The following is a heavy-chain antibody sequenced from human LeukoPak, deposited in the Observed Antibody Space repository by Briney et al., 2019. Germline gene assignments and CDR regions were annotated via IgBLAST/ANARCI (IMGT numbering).Heavy chain of an antibody. Sequence: GGPLRLSCSAPGFPFSSYAMHWVRQAPGKSMEYVSAISPDGTSTYYADSVRGRFSISRDNSKNTLYLQMSSLRAEDTAVYYCARICSSTDCLIPDWGQGTLVTVSS. D-gene: IGHD2-2*01. V-gene: IGHV3-64D*06. CDR2: ISPDGTST. CDR3: ARICSSTDCLIPD. J-gene: IGHJ4*02. CDR1: GFPFSSYA.